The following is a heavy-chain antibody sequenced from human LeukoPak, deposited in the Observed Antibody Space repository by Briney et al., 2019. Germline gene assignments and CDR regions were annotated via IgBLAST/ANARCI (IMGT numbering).Heavy chain of an antibody. CDR3: ARDHAPLGDSSGYALES. Sequence: GGSLRLSCAASGFTFSDYYTYWIRQAPGKGLEWVSYISRSGNIRYYADSVKGRFTVSRDNAKNSLYLEMNSLRVEDTALYYCARDHAPLGDSSGYALESSGQGTLVTVSS. CDR2: ISRSGNIR. J-gene: IGHJ4*02. V-gene: IGHV3-11*04. D-gene: IGHD3-22*01. CDR1: GFTFSDYY.